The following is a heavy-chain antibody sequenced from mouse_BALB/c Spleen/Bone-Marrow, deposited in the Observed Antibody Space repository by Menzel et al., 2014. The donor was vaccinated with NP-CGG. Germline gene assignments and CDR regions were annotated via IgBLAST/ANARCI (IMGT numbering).Heavy chain of an antibody. Sequence: VHVKQSGPSLVKPSQTLSLTCSVTGDSITSGYWNWIRKFPGNKLEYMGYISYSGSTHYNPSLKSRVSITRDTSKNXYYLQLNSVTTEDTATYYCATYDGYYFDYWGQGTTLTVSS. CDR3: ATYDGYYFDY. J-gene: IGHJ2*01. CDR2: ISYSGST. V-gene: IGHV3-8*02. CDR1: GDSITSGY. D-gene: IGHD1-2*01.